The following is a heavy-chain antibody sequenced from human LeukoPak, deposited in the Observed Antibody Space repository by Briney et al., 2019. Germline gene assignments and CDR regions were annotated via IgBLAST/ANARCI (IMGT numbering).Heavy chain of an antibody. J-gene: IGHJ4*02. Sequence: GESLKVSCKGSGYNFTTSWIGWVRQMPGKGLEWMGIIYPDDSDTRYSPSFQGHVTFSADKSINTAYLQWSSLKASDTAMYYCARLGGSYFSHFDYWGQGTLVTVSS. CDR3: ARLGGSYFSHFDY. D-gene: IGHD1-26*01. CDR2: IYPDDSDT. CDR1: GYNFTTSW. V-gene: IGHV5-51*01.